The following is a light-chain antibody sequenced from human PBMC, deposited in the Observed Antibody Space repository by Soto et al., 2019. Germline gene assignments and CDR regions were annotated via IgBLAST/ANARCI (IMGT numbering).Light chain of an antibody. CDR1: QGISSY. V-gene: IGKV1-9*01. CDR3: QQIKNYPLN. CDR2: AAP. Sequence: DIQLTQSPSFLSASVGDRVTITCRASQGISSYLAWYQQRPGKAPKFLMYAAPTLQSGVPSRFSGSGSGTEFALTISSLQPEDFATYYCQQIKNYPLNLGGGTTVDIK. J-gene: IGKJ4*01.